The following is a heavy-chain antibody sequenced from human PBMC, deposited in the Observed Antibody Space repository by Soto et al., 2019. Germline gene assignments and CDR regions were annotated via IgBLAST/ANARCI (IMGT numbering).Heavy chain of an antibody. D-gene: IGHD3-10*01. CDR2: FDPEDGET. J-gene: IGHJ4*02. CDR1: GYTLTELS. CDR3: ATDRANYYGSGKFLV. Sequence: ASVKVSCKVSGYTLTELSMHWVRQAPGKGLEWMGGFDPEDGETIYAQKFQGRVTMTEDTSTDTAYMELSSLRSEDTAVYYCATDRANYYGSGKFLVWGQGTLVTVSS. V-gene: IGHV1-24*01.